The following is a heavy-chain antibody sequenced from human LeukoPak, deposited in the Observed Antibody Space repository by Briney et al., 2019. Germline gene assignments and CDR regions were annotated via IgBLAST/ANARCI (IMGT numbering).Heavy chain of an antibody. CDR2: FDPEDGET. D-gene: IGHD3-10*01. Sequence: ASVKVSCKVSGYTLTELSMHWVRQAPGRGLEWMGGFDPEDGETIYAQKFQGRVTMTEDTSTDTAYMELSSLRSEDTAVYYCARVVTPMVRGATLPPYYFDYWGQGTLVTVSS. V-gene: IGHV1-24*01. J-gene: IGHJ4*02. CDR3: ARVVTPMVRGATLPPYYFDY. CDR1: GYTLTELS.